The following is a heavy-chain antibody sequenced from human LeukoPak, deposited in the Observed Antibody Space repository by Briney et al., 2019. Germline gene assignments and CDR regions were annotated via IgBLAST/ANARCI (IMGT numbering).Heavy chain of an antibody. J-gene: IGHJ4*02. CDR1: GDSITHYY. CDR3: ARDHRRYFDY. V-gene: IGHV4-4*07. CDR2: IYSSERT. Sequence: PSETLSLTYTVSGDSITHYYWSWVRQPAGKGLEWIGRIYSSERTNYNPSLKGRVTMSIDNSKNQFSLHINSVTAADTAVYYCARDHRRYFDYWGQGTLVTVSS.